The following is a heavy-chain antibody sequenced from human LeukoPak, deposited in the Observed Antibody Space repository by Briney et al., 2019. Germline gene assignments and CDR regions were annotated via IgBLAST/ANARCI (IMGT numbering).Heavy chain of an antibody. CDR3: ARDRSSFDY. J-gene: IGHJ4*02. V-gene: IGHV4-59*01. Sequence: PSETLSLTCTVSGDSMSSYYWSWIRQPPGKGLEWIGYIYYSGSTNYNPSLKSRVTISVDTSKNQFSLKLSSVTAADTAVYYCARDRSSFDYWGQGTLVTVSS. CDR1: GDSMSSYY. CDR2: IYYSGST. D-gene: IGHD6-6*01.